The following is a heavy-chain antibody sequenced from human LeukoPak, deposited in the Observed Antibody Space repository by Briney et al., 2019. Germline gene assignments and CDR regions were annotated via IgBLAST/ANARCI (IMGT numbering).Heavy chain of an antibody. J-gene: IGHJ4*02. Sequence: RGSLRLSCAASGFTFINYWMSRVRQAPGKGLEWVANIKQDGSEKYYVDSVKDRFTISRDNAKNSLYLQMNSLRAEDAAVYYCTRENWYIDYWGQGNLVTVSS. CDR1: GFTFINYW. V-gene: IGHV3-7*01. CDR2: IKQDGSEK. CDR3: TRENWYIDY.